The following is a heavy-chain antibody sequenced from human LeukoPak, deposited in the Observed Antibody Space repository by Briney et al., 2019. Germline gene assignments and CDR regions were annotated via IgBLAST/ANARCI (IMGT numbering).Heavy chain of an antibody. Sequence: GESLQISCKGSGYSFTSYWIGWVRQMPGKGLEWMGIIYPGDSDTRYSPSFQGQVTISADKSISTAYLQWSSLKASDTAMYYCARVPLSYCGGDCHNNWFDPWGQGTLVTVSS. CDR3: ARVPLSYCGGDCHNNWFDP. V-gene: IGHV5-51*01. D-gene: IGHD2-21*02. J-gene: IGHJ5*02. CDR1: GYSFTSYW. CDR2: IYPGDSDT.